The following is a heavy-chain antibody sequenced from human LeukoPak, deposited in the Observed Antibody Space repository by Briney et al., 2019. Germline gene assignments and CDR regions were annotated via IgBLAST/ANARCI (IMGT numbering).Heavy chain of an antibody. CDR1: GYTFTGYY. CDR2: INPNSGGT. Sequence: GASVKVSCKASGYTFTGYYMHWVRQAPGQGLEWMGWINPNSGGTNNAQRFQGRVTMTRETSISTAYMELRRLTSDDTAVYYCARDLDPYYYYYMDVWGKGTTVTVSS. J-gene: IGHJ6*03. D-gene: IGHD1-1*01. CDR3: ARDLDPYYYYYMDV. V-gene: IGHV1-2*02.